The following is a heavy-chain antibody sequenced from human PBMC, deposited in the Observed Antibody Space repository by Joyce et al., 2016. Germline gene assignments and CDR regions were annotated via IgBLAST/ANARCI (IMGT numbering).Heavy chain of an antibody. J-gene: IGHJ4*02. CDR3: AKILTATYSSGWFLDY. V-gene: IGHV3-30*18. Sequence: QVQLVESGGGVVQPGRSLRLSCAASGLTLSNYGVQWVRQAPGKGLGWVAVISYDGIYKYYADSVKGRFTISRDNSKNTVFLEMNSLRAEDTAVYYCAKILTATYSSGWFLDYWGQGTLVTVSS. D-gene: IGHD6-25*01. CDR2: ISYDGIYK. CDR1: GLTLSNYG.